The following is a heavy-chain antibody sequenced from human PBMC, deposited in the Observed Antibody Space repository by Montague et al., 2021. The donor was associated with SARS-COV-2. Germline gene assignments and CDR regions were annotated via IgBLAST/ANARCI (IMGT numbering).Heavy chain of an antibody. CDR1: GGSFSVYY. CDR2: ISQSGTA. J-gene: IGHJ3*02. D-gene: IGHD1-1*01. Sequence: SETLSLTCAVYGGSFSVYYWSWLRQSPRSGLEWIAEISQSGTAHYNPSLESRVSISIDTSRSQFTLKLSSVTAADTAMYYCAREREVERAARTLVAFDMWGQGTMVTVSS. V-gene: IGHV4-34*01. CDR3: AREREVERAARTLVAFDM.